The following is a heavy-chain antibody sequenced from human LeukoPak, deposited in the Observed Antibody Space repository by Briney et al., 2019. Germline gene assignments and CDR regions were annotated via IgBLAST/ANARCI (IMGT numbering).Heavy chain of an antibody. D-gene: IGHD6-19*01. CDR3: ARDAGGSGWYHY. J-gene: IGHJ4*02. CDR1: GGSISSYY. V-gene: IGHV4-59*01. CDR2: IYYSGST. Sequence: PSETLSLTCTVSGGSISSYYWSWIRRPPGKGLEWIGYIYYSGSTNYNPSLKSRVTISVDTSKNQFSLKLSSVTAADTAVYYCARDAGGSGWYHYWGQGTLVTVSS.